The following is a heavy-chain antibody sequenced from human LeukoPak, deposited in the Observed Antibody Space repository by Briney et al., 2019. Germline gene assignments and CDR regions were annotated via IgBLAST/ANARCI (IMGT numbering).Heavy chain of an antibody. V-gene: IGHV3-74*01. CDR1: GFTFSKYW. CDR2: INADGTVT. Sequence: GGSLRLSCAASGFTFSKYWMLWVRQAPGKGLESVSRINADGTVTTYADSVKGRFTVSRDNADNTMFLQMSSVRDEDTAVYYCATKQWLAPPPDSWGQGTPVTVSS. CDR3: ATKQWLAPPPDS. D-gene: IGHD6-19*01. J-gene: IGHJ4*02.